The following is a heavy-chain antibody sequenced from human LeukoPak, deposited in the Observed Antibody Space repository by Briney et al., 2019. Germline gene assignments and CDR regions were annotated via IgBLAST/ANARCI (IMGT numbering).Heavy chain of an antibody. CDR3: ARDGDIDYGDYFDY. J-gene: IGHJ4*02. Sequence: PGRSLRLSCAASGFTFSSYAMHWVRQAPGKGLEWVAVISYDGSNKYYADSVKGRFTISRDNAKNSLYLQMNSLRAEDTAVYYCARDGDIDYGDYFDYWGQGTLVTVSS. CDR1: GFTFSSYA. D-gene: IGHD4-17*01. CDR2: ISYDGSNK. V-gene: IGHV3-30*04.